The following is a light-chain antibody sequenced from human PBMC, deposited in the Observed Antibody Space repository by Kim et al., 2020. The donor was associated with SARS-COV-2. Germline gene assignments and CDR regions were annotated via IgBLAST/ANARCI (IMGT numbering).Light chain of an antibody. CDR3: SSFTTSTTWV. V-gene: IGLV2-14*03. J-gene: IGLJ2*01. Sequence: GQSITNSCTGTSSDVGAYNYVSWFQQYPGKAPKLMIYDVTNRPSGVSNRFSGSKSGNTASLTISGLQAEDESDYYCSSFTTSTTWVFGGGTQLTVL. CDR1: SSDVGAYNY. CDR2: DVT.